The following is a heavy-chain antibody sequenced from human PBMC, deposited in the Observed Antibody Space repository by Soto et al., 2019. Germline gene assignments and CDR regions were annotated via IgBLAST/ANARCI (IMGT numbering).Heavy chain of an antibody. V-gene: IGHV3-48*01. CDR3: ARGRIAARLSHFDY. J-gene: IGHJ4*02. Sequence: EVQLVESGGGWVQPGGSLRLSCAASGFTFSSYSMNWVRQAPGKGLEWVSYISSSSSTIYYADSVKGRFTISRDNAKNSLYLQMNSLRAEDTAVYYCARGRIAARLSHFDYWGQGTLVTVSS. D-gene: IGHD6-6*01. CDR2: ISSSSSTI. CDR1: GFTFSSYS.